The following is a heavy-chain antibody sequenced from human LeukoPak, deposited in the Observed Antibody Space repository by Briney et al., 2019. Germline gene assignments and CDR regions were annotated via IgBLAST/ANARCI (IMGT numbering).Heavy chain of an antibody. CDR2: IYPGDSDT. CDR1: GYRFTSHW. J-gene: IGHJ4*02. V-gene: IGHV5-51*01. D-gene: IGHD7-27*01. CDR3: AFGASNWDQFDY. Sequence: GESLKISCKGSGYRFTSHWITWVRRMPGKGLEWMGIIYPGDSDTRYSPSFQGQVTISADASINTAYLRWSSLEASDTAMYFCAFGASNWDQFDYWGQGTLVTVSS.